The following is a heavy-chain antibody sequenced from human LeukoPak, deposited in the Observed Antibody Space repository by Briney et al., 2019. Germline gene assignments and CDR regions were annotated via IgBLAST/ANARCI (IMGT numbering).Heavy chain of an antibody. V-gene: IGHV4-39*07. CDR3: VRLQRGDYMDV. CDR2: IYYIGSN. Sequence: WETLSLTCTVSGGSITNYTYDSGWIPPPPGKGREWIATIYYIGSNYYSPSLKNRVTISLDTSRTQFSLKLTAVAAADTAMFYCVRLQRGDYMDVWGKGTTVTVSS. J-gene: IGHJ6*03. CDR1: GGSITNYTYD.